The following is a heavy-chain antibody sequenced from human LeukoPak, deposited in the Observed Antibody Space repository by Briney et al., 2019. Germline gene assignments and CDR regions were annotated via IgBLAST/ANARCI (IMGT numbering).Heavy chain of an antibody. D-gene: IGHD3-3*01. CDR1: GYTFTGYY. CDR3: AIFDFWSGYYMNRIFDY. J-gene: IGHJ4*02. Sequence: ASVTVSCKASGYTFTGYYMHWVRQAPGQGLEWMGGFDPEDGETIYAQKFQGRVTMTEDTSTDTAYMELSSLRSEDTAVYYCAIFDFWSGYYMNRIFDYWGQGTLVTVSS. V-gene: IGHV1-24*01. CDR2: FDPEDGET.